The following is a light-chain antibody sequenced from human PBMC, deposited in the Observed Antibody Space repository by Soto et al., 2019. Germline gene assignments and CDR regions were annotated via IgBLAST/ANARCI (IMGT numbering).Light chain of an antibody. CDR3: QQYGSSSYT. V-gene: IGKV3-20*01. CDR1: QSVSSTD. Sequence: EVVLTQSPDTLSLSPGERATLSCRASQSVSSTDLAWYQQQPGQAPRLLIYGASSRATGIPDRFSGSGSGTDFTLTISRLEPEDFAVYYCQQYGSSSYTFGQGTKLEIK. CDR2: GAS. J-gene: IGKJ2*01.